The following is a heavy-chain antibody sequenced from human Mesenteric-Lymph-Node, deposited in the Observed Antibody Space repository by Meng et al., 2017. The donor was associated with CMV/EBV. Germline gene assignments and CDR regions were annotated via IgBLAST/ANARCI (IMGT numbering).Heavy chain of an antibody. CDR3: ARRKKDHNYDSSGLGY. D-gene: IGHD3-22*01. J-gene: IGHJ4*02. CDR1: GGSISSSSYY. CDR2: IYYSGST. V-gene: IGHV4-39*01. Sequence: GSLRLSCTVSGGSISSSSYYWGWIRQPPGKGLEWIGSIYYSGSTYYNPSLKSRVTISVDTSKNQFSLKLSSVTAADTAVYYCARRKKDHNYDSSGLGYWGQGTLVTVSS.